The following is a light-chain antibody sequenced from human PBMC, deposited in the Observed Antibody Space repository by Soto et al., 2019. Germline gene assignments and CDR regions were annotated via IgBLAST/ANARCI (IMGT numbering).Light chain of an antibody. V-gene: IGKV1-17*01. CDR3: LKHYSYPWT. CDR2: DAS. CDR1: QGIRND. J-gene: IGKJ1*01. Sequence: IQMTQSPSSLSASVVDRVTITCRASQGIRNDLGWYPQKPGKAPKRLIYDASILQGGVPSRFSGSGSATELPLTISSLQPEDFATYSCLKHYSYPWTLGQGTKGDLK.